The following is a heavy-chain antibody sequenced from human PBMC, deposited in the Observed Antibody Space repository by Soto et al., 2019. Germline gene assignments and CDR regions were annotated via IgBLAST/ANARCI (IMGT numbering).Heavy chain of an antibody. CDR1: GCTFTRYY. V-gene: IGHV1-46*01. CDR3: AKVMDGMDV. J-gene: IGHJ6*01. D-gene: IGHD3-10*01. CDR2: INHXGSST. Sequence: XSVKVSCKASGCTFTRYYMHWVRQAPGQSLEWMXIINHXGSSTTYAQKXXGRVTMTXXTCKSTVYMKLSSLRSEDTAVYYCAKVMDGMDVWGQGTTVTVSS.